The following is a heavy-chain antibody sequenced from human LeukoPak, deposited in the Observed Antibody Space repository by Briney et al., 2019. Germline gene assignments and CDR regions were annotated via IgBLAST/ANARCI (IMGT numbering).Heavy chain of an antibody. Sequence: SEILSLTCTVSGGSISSGSYYWSWIRQPAGKGLEWLGRIHISGSTNYNPSLKSRVTISIDTSKNQFSLQLSSVTAADTAVYYCAKSAAGMRGFDFWGQGTLVTVSS. D-gene: IGHD6-13*01. CDR1: GGSISSGSYY. CDR2: IHISGST. CDR3: AKSAAGMRGFDF. V-gene: IGHV4-61*02. J-gene: IGHJ4*02.